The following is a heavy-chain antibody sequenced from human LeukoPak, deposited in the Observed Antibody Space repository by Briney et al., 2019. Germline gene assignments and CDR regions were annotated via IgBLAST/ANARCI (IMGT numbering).Heavy chain of an antibody. Sequence: ASVRVSCKASGYTFISYNINWLRQATGQGLEWMGWIDAGDGSTKYSQEFQGRVTITRDTSASTAYMELNSLRSEDMAIFYCAREARIGTYQFDYWGQGTLVTVSS. CDR2: IDAGDGST. J-gene: IGHJ4*02. V-gene: IGHV1-3*03. CDR1: GYTFISYN. CDR3: AREARIGTYQFDY. D-gene: IGHD2-2*01.